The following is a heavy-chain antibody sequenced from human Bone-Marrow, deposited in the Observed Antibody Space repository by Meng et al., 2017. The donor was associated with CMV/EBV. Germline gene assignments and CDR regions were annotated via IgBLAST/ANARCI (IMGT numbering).Heavy chain of an antibody. CDR1: GFTFSNYW. V-gene: IGHV3-7*01. D-gene: IGHD2-15*01. CDR3: AKDIVVVVAARLHYGMDV. Sequence: GESLKISCAASGFTFSNYWMSWVRQAPGKGLEWLANIKQDGSEKYYVDSVKGRFTISRDNAKNSLYLQMNSLRAEDTAVYYCAKDIVVVVAARLHYGMDVWGQGTTVTVSS. J-gene: IGHJ6*02. CDR2: IKQDGSEK.